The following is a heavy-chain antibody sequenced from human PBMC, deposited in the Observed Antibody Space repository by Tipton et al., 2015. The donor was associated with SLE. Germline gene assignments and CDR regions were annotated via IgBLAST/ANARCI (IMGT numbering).Heavy chain of an antibody. CDR3: ARSDSAIAVAGQAFDI. CDR1: GGSISSYY. D-gene: IGHD6-19*01. CDR2: IYYSGST. V-gene: IGHV4-59*07. J-gene: IGHJ3*02. Sequence: TLSLTCTVSGGSISSYYWSWIRQPPGKGLEWIGYIYYSGSTNYNPSLKSRVTISVDTSKNQFSLKLSSVTAADTAVYYCARSDSAIAVAGQAFDIWGQGTMVPVSS.